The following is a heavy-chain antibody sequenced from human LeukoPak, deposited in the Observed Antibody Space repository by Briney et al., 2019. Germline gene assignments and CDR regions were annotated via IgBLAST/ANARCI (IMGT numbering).Heavy chain of an antibody. J-gene: IGHJ4*02. V-gene: IGHV3-7*04. CDR2: INQDGNEK. Sequence: GVSLRLFCAASGFTFSSYWMSWVRQAQGKGLEWVANINQDGNEKYYVDSVKGRFTISRDNAKNSLFLQMNSLRAEDTAVYYCARADMAGTVDYWGQGTLVTVSS. D-gene: IGHD6-19*01. CDR1: GFTFSSYW. CDR3: ARADMAGTVDY.